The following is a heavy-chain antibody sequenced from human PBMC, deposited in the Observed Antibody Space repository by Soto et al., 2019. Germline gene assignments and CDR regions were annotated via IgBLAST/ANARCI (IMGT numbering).Heavy chain of an antibody. CDR3: AKDRIPGYSSGWYPGYFDY. D-gene: IGHD6-19*01. J-gene: IGHJ4*02. CDR2: ISGSGGST. CDR1: GFTFSSYA. Sequence: GGSLRLSCAASGFTFSSYAMSWVRQAPGKGLEWVSAISGSGGSTYYADSVKGRFTISRDNSKNTLYLQMNSLRAEDTAVYYCAKDRIPGYSSGWYPGYFDYWGQGTLVTVPQ. V-gene: IGHV3-23*01.